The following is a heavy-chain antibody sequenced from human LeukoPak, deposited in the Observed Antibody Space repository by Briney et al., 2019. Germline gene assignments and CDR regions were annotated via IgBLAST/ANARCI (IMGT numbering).Heavy chain of an antibody. CDR1: GFAFDDYA. CDR2: ISWNSGSI. Sequence: GRSLRLSCAASGFAFDDYAMHWVRQVPGKGLEWVSGISWNSGSIGYADSVKGRFTISRDNAKNSLYLQLNSLRAEDTAFYYCAKDGAIMAAGGTWHWFGPWGQGTLVTVSS. CDR3: AKDGAIMAAGGTWHWFGP. V-gene: IGHV3-9*01. J-gene: IGHJ5*02. D-gene: IGHD6-13*01.